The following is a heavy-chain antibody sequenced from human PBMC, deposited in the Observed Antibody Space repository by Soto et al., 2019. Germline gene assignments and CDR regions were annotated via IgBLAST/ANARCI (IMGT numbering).Heavy chain of an antibody. CDR2: IYPGDSDT. D-gene: IGHD1-1*01. J-gene: IGHJ5*02. CDR3: ARLPTGTIINWFDP. CDR1: RYRFPSYW. V-gene: IGHV5-51*01. Sequence: GASLNTCCQDSRYRFPSYWIGCVRQMTGKGLEWMGIIYPGDSDTRYSPSFQGQVTISADKSISTAYLQWSSLKASDTAMYYCARLPTGTIINWFDPWGQGTLVTVSS.